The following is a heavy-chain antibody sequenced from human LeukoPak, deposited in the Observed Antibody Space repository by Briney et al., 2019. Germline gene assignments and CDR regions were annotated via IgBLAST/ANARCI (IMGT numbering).Heavy chain of an antibody. CDR2: ISGSAGST. D-gene: IGHD1-26*01. CDR3: AKDLRYSGTLRAMDY. V-gene: IGHV3-23*01. CDR1: GFTFSSYG. Sequence: PGGSLRLSCAASGFTFSSYGMSWVRQAPGKGLELVSAISGSAGSTYYADSVKGRFTISRDNFKNTLYLQMNSLTAEDTAVYYCAKDLRYSGTLRAMDYWGQGTLVTVSS. J-gene: IGHJ4*02.